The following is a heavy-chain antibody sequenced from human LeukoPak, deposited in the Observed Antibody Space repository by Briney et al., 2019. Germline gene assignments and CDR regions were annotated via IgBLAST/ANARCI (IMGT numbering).Heavy chain of an antibody. CDR2: ISSSGSTI. V-gene: IGHV3-11*01. D-gene: IGHD3-10*01. CDR3: ARAGVKGWFGDPPYYFDY. J-gene: IGHJ4*02. Sequence: GGSLRLSCAASGFTFSDYYMSWIRQAPGKGLEWVSYISSSGSTIYYADSVKGRFTISRDNAKNSLYLQMNSLRAEDTAVYYCARAGVKGWFGDPPYYFDYWGQGILVTVSS. CDR1: GFTFSDYY.